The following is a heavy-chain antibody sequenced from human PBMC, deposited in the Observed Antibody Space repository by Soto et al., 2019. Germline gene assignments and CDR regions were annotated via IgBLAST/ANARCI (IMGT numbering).Heavy chain of an antibody. CDR1: GGSISSSSYY. J-gene: IGHJ4*02. Sequence: VKTSETLSLTCTVSGGSISSSSYYWGWIRQPPGKGLEWFGSIYYSGSTYYNPSLKSRVTISVDTSKNQFSLKLSSVTAADTAVYYCARHVVDTRFLEWLLYPTYFDYWGQGTLVTVSS. CDR2: IYYSGST. V-gene: IGHV4-39*01. CDR3: ARHVVDTRFLEWLLYPTYFDY. D-gene: IGHD3-3*01.